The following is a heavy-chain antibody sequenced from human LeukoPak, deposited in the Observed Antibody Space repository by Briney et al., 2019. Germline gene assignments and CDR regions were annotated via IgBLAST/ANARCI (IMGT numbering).Heavy chain of an antibody. D-gene: IGHD2/OR15-2a*01. V-gene: IGHV1-24*01. J-gene: IGHJ4*02. CDR1: GYTFTGYY. CDR3: ATDFYRGRQFDY. CDR2: FDPEDVET. Sequence: GASVKLSCKASGYTFTGYYMHWVRQAPGKGLEWMGGFDPEDVETIYAQKFQGRVTMTEDTSTATAYMDLSSLRPDDTAVYYCATDFYRGRQFDYWGQGTLVTVSS.